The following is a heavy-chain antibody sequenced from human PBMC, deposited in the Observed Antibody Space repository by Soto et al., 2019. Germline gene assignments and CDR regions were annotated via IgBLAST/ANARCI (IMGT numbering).Heavy chain of an antibody. CDR1: GGTFSSYA. V-gene: IGHV1-69*01. D-gene: IGHD6-13*01. J-gene: IGHJ6*02. Sequence: QVQLVQSGAEVKKPGSSVKVSCKASGGTFSSYAISWVRQAPGQGLEWMGGIIPIFGTANYAQKFQGRVTITADESTSTAYMELSSLRSEDTAVYYCARGNGAAAPYYYYYYGMDVWGQGTRVTVSS. CDR2: IIPIFGTA. CDR3: ARGNGAAAPYYYYYYGMDV.